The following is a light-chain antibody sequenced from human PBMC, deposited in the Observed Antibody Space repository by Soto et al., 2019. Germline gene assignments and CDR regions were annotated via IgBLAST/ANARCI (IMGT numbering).Light chain of an antibody. J-gene: IGKJ1*01. CDR1: QSLSIY. CDR2: DAS. CDR3: QQRSSWPPWS. Sequence: EIVLPQSPATLSLSPGERATLSCRASQSLSIYLAWYQQKPGQAPRLLIYDASNRSTGIPARFSGSGSGTDFTLTISSLEPEDCAVYYCQQRSSWPPWSYGQGTKVEIK. V-gene: IGKV3-11*01.